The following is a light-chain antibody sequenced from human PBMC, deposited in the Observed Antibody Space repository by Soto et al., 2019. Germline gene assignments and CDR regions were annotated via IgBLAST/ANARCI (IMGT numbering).Light chain of an antibody. CDR3: TSYTGSSLV. CDR1: SSDVGNYNY. CDR2: DVT. Sequence: QSALTQPASVSGSPGQSITISCTGTSSDVGNYNYVSWYQQHPGKAPRLMIYDVTNRPSGVSNRFSGSKSGNTASLTISGVQAEDEADYYCTSYTGSSLVFGGGTKLTVL. J-gene: IGLJ2*01. V-gene: IGLV2-14*03.